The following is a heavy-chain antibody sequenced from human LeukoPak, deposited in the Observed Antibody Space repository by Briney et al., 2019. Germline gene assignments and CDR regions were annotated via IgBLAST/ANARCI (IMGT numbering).Heavy chain of an antibody. D-gene: IGHD3-10*01. CDR1: SGSISSTSYY. J-gene: IGHJ4*02. V-gene: IGHV4-39*01. CDR3: ARHFYGSGSYYDV. CDR2: IYFGGNT. Sequence: SETLSLTCTVSSGSISSTSYYWDWIRQPPGKGLEWIGNIYFGGNTYYNPSLKSRVTISVDPSKNQFSLKLSSVTAADTAVYYCARHFYGSGSYYDVWGQGTLVTVSS.